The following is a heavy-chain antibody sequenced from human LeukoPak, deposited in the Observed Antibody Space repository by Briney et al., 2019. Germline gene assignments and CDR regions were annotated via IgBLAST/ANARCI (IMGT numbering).Heavy chain of an antibody. CDR3: AKHYMGSSYNHGLDC. Sequence: SETLFLTCTVSGGSISSNSYYWGWIRQPPGKGLKWIGSIYYSGSTYYNPSLKSRVTISVDTFKNQFSLKLNSVTAADTALYYCAKHYMGSSYNHGLDCWGQGTLVTVSS. V-gene: IGHV4-39*01. CDR2: IYYSGST. D-gene: IGHD3-10*01. CDR1: GGSISSNSYY. J-gene: IGHJ4*02.